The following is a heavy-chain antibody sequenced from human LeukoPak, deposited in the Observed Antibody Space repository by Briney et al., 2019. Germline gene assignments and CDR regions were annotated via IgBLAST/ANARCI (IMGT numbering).Heavy chain of an antibody. CDR2: IYYSGST. CDR3: ARDMGPRSEGFDY. J-gene: IGHJ4*02. Sequence: SETLSLTCTVSGGSISSYYWSWIRQPPGKGLEWIGYIYYSGSTNYNPSLKSRVTISVDTSKNQFSLKLSSVTAADTAVYYCARDMGPRSEGFDYWGQGTLVTVSS. D-gene: IGHD3-10*01. CDR1: GGSISSYY. V-gene: IGHV4-59*01.